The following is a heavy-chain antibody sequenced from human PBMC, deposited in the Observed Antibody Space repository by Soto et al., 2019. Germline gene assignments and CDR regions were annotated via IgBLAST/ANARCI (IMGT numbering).Heavy chain of an antibody. CDR3: ARQGAAGNWFDP. J-gene: IGHJ5*02. Sequence: SETLSLTCTVSGGSISSSSYYWGWIRQPPGKGLEWIGSIYYSGSTYYNPSLKSRVTISVDTSKNQFSLKLSSVTAADTAVYYCARQGAAGNWFDPWGQGTLVTVSS. CDR1: GGSISSSSYY. CDR2: IYYSGST. D-gene: IGHD6-13*01. V-gene: IGHV4-39*01.